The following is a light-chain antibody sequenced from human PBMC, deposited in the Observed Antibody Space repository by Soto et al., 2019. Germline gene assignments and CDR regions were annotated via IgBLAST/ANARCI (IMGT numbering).Light chain of an antibody. J-gene: IGLJ2*01. CDR1: SSDVGGYNY. CDR2: DVS. V-gene: IGLV2-14*01. CDR3: SSYTSSSTLEVV. Sequence: QSALTQPASVSGSPGQSITISCTGTSSDVGGYNYVSWYQQHPGKAPKLMIYDVSNRPSGVSNRFSGSKSGNTASLTISGLQAEDEADYYCSSYTSSSTLEVVFGGGTNVTVL.